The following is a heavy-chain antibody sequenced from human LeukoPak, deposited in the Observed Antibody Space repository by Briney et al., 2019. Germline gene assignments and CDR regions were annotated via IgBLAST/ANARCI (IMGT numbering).Heavy chain of an antibody. Sequence: KPSETLSLTCTVSGGSISSSSYYWGWIRQPPGKGLEWIGSIYYSRSTYYNPSLKSRVTISVDTSKNQFSLKLSSVTAADTAVYYCARMGGALRYFDWQRGRFDYWGQGTLVTVSS. CDR2: IYYSRST. CDR1: GGSISSSSYY. V-gene: IGHV4-39*07. J-gene: IGHJ4*02. D-gene: IGHD3-9*01. CDR3: ARMGGALRYFDWQRGRFDY.